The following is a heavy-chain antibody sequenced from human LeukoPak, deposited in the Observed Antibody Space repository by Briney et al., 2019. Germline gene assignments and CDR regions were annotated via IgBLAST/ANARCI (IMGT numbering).Heavy chain of an antibody. CDR3: ASGTFDDYGDYDRGDYFDH. CDR1: GASISSSSSS. J-gene: IGHJ4*02. Sequence: SETPSLTCTVSGASISSSSSSWGWVRQPPGKGPEWIGSIYYSGLTYENPSLKSRASISVDPSKNHFSLKVSSVTAADTAVYYCASGTFDDYGDYDRGDYFDHWGQGTLVTVSS. CDR2: IYYSGLT. D-gene: IGHD4-17*01. V-gene: IGHV4-39*02.